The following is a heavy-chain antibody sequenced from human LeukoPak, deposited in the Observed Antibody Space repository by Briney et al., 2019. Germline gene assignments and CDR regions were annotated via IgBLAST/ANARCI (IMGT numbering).Heavy chain of an antibody. J-gene: IGHJ4*02. Sequence: SVKVSCKASGGTFSSYAISWVRQAPGQGLEWMGGIIPIFGTANYAQKFQGRVTITADESTSTAYMELSSLRSEDTAVYYCARSRGIDILTGYPAADYWGQGTLVTVSS. CDR1: GGTFSSYA. V-gene: IGHV1-69*01. CDR2: IIPIFGTA. CDR3: ARSRGIDILTGYPAADY. D-gene: IGHD3-9*01.